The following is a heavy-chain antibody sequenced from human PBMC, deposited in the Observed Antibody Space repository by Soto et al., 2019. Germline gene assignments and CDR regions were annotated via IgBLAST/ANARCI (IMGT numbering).Heavy chain of an antibody. CDR2: IFHDGTA. Sequence: SETLSLTCAVSGVSIRIGNWWTWVRQSPQRGLEYIGEIFHDGTANYYPSFERRVAISVDTSKNQFSLKLTSVTAADTAIYFCARLVYDTRLNYMYFDFWGQGTLVTVSS. D-gene: IGHD3-10*01. V-gene: IGHV4-4*02. CDR3: ARLVYDTRLNYMYFDF. CDR1: GVSIRIGNW. J-gene: IGHJ4*02.